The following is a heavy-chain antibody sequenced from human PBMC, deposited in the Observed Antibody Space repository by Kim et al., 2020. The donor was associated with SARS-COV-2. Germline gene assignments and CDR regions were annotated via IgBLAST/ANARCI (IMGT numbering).Heavy chain of an antibody. J-gene: IGHJ5*01. CDR2: ISWNSGNI. D-gene: IGHD3-22*01. CDR3: AKDYPVQNYYDSVS. V-gene: IGHV3-9*01. Sequence: GGSLRLSCAASGFTFDDYAMHWVRQAPGKGLEWVSGISWNSGNIDYADSVKGRFTISRDNAKNSLYLQMNSLRAEDTALYYCAKDYPVQNYYDSVSWGQGTMVTVSS. CDR1: GFTFDDYA.